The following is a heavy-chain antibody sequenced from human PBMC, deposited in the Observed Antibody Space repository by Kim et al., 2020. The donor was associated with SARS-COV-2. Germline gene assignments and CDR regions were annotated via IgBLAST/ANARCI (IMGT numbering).Heavy chain of an antibody. V-gene: IGHV7-4-1*02. Sequence: ASVKVSCKASGYTFTSYAMNWVRQAPGQGLEWMGWINTNTGNPTYAQGFTGRFVFSLDTSVSTAYLQISSLKAEDTAVYYCARVYYGSGNHYWFDPWGQGTLVTVSS. CDR3: ARVYYGSGNHYWFDP. CDR2: INTNTGNP. D-gene: IGHD3-10*01. CDR1: GYTFTSYA. J-gene: IGHJ5*02.